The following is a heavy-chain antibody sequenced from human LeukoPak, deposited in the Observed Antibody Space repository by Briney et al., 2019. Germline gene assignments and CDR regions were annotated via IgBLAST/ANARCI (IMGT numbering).Heavy chain of an antibody. CDR3: ARSVYEGWAFDI. D-gene: IGHD5/OR15-5a*01. Sequence: LSLTCTVSGSSITSFYWTWVRQPPGKGLDWLGNINPDGSRINYVDSVKGRFTFSRDNAKNSLYLQMNSLRAEDTAVYYCARSVYEGWAFDIWGQGTMVTVSS. CDR2: INPDGSRI. CDR1: GSSITSFY. J-gene: IGHJ3*02. V-gene: IGHV3-7*01.